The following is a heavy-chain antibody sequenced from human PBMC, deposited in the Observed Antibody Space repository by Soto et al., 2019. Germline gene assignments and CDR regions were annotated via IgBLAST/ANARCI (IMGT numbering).Heavy chain of an antibody. CDR1: GGTFSSYA. D-gene: IGHD5-12*01. J-gene: IGHJ4*02. CDR2: IIPSFGKW. CDR3: ARERGGYNRGDFEF. Sequence: QVQLVQSGAEAKRPGSSVKVSCKASGGTFSSYAISWVRQAPGQGLEWLGGIIPSFGKWNYQQNFQGRLTITADESTSTVYMELSGLTSGDTAVYYCARERGGYNRGDFEFWGQGTLVTVSS. V-gene: IGHV1-69*01.